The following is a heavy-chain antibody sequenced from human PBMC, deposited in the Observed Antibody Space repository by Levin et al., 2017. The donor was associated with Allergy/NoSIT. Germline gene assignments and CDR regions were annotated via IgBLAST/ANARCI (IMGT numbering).Heavy chain of an antibody. D-gene: IGHD1-26*01. J-gene: IGHJ4*02. Sequence: GESLKISCAASGFTFSDHYMDWVRQAPGKGLEWVGRTRNKVNSYTTEYAASVKGRFTISRDDSKNSLYLQMNSLKTEDTAVYYCARGGGSGSYTFDYWGQGTLVTVSS. V-gene: IGHV3-72*01. CDR2: TRNKVNSYTT. CDR3: ARGGGSGSYTFDY. CDR1: GFTFSDHY.